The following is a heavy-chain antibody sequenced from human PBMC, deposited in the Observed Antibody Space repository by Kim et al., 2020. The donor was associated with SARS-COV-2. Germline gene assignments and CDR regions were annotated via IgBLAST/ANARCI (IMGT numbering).Heavy chain of an antibody. D-gene: IGHD3-10*01. Sequence: KGRFSIARDKAKNTLYLQMNILRAEDTAVYYCARSAAFGELPEYYYGMDVWGQGTTVTVSS. CDR3: ARSAAFGELPEYYYGMDV. J-gene: IGHJ6*02. V-gene: IGHV3-74*01.